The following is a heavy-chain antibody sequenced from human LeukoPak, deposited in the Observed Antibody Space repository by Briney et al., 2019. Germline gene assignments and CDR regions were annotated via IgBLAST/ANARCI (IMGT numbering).Heavy chain of an antibody. Sequence: GGSLRLSCAGSGFSVSNYYMNWVRQAPGKGLEWVSLIRDSGATFYADSVKGRFTISRDNSKNTIYLQMNRLRVEDTAVYFCAGDRAVTQVWVEFDSWGQGTQVTVSS. CDR2: IRDSGAT. D-gene: IGHD3-16*01. V-gene: IGHV3-66*03. CDR1: GFSVSNYY. CDR3: AGDRAVTQVWVEFDS. J-gene: IGHJ5*01.